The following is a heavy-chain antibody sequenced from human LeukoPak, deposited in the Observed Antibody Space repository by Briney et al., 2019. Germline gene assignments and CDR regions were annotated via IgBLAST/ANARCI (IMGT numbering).Heavy chain of an antibody. D-gene: IGHD1-26*01. Sequence: PGGSLRLSCAASGFTFDDYAMHWVRQAPGKGLEWVSLISWDGGSTYYADSVKGRFTISRDNSKNSLYLQMNSLRAADTALYYCAKDRYSGSLDAFDIWGQGTMVTVSS. CDR3: AKDRYSGSLDAFDI. V-gene: IGHV3-43D*03. CDR2: ISWDGGST. CDR1: GFTFDDYA. J-gene: IGHJ3*02.